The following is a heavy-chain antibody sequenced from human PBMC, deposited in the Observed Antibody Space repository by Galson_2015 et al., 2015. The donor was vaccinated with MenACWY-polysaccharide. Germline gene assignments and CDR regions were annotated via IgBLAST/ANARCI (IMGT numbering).Heavy chain of an antibody. J-gene: IGHJ4*02. CDR2: IKEDGSVK. D-gene: IGHD2-15*01. CDR1: GFTFSSSW. CDR3: ARPSSDGSYYND. V-gene: IGHV3-7*01. Sequence: SLRLSCAVSGFTFSSSWMTWVRQAPGKGLEWVANIKEDGSVKNYVDSVRGRFTISRNNALNSVYLQMDSLRAEDTAVYYCARPSSDGSYYNDWGQGTLVTVSS.